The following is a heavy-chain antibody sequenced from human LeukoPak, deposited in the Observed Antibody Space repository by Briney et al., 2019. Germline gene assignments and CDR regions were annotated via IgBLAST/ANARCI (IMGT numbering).Heavy chain of an antibody. D-gene: IGHD6-19*01. Sequence: GGSLRLSCAASGFTFSSYWMHWVRQAPGKGLVWVSRINTDGTNTRYADSVKGRFTISRDNAKNTLYLQMNSLRAEDTAVYYCARDANAWEQWPYPSYWGQGTLVTVSS. J-gene: IGHJ4*02. CDR1: GFTFSSYW. CDR2: INTDGTNT. CDR3: ARDANAWEQWPYPSY. V-gene: IGHV3-74*01.